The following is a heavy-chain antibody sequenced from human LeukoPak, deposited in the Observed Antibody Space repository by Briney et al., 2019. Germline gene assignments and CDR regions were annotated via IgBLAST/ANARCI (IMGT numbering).Heavy chain of an antibody. CDR2: IIPIFGTA. J-gene: IGHJ4*02. CDR1: GGTFSSYA. V-gene: IGHV1-69*13. CDR3: ARRGGYGSGSYYGY. D-gene: IGHD3-10*01. Sequence: SVKVSCKASGGTFSSYAISWVPQAPRQGLEWMGGIIPIFGTANYAQKFQGRVTITADESTSTAYMELSSLRSEDTAVYYCARRGGYGSGSYYGYWGQGTLVTVSS.